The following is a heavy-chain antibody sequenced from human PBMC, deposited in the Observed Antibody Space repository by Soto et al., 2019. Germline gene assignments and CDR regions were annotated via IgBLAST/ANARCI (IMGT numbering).Heavy chain of an antibody. V-gene: IGHV3-23*01. D-gene: IGHD6-25*01. CDR3: AKVAPRIAAWYLDY. CDR1: GFTFSSYA. Sequence: PGGSLRLSCAASGFTFSSYAMSWVRQAPGKGLEWDSAISGSGGSTYYAESVKGRFTISRPNSKTTLYLKMNSLRAEDTAVYFCAKVAPRIAAWYLDYWGQGSLVTFPS. J-gene: IGHJ4*02. CDR2: ISGSGGST.